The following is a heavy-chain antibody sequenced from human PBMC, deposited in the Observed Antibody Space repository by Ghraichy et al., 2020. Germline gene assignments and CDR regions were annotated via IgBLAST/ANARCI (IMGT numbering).Heavy chain of an antibody. CDR2: IYYSGST. CDR1: GGSISSSSYY. CDR3: ARLKVLEWLPIDY. J-gene: IGHJ4*02. Sequence: SETLSLTCTVSGGSISSSSYYWGWIRQPPGKGLEWIGSIYYSGSTYYNPSLKSRVTISVDTSKNQFSLKLSSVTAADTAVYYCARLKVLEWLPIDYWGQGSLVTVSS. V-gene: IGHV4-39*01. D-gene: IGHD5-12*01.